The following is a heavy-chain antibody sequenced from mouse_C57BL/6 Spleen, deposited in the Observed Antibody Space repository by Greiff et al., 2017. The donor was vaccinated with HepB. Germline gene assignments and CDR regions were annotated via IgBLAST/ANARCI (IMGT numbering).Heavy chain of an antibody. D-gene: IGHD1-1*01. CDR1: GYTFTSYW. CDR3: ARDYYGSSSVVWYFDV. Sequence: QVQLQQPGAELVRPGTSVKLSCKASGYTFTSYWMHWVKQRPGQGLEWIGVIDPSDSYTNYNQKFKGKATLTVDTSSSTAYMQLSSLTSEDSAVYYCARDYYGSSSVVWYFDVWGTGTTVTVSS. V-gene: IGHV1-59*01. J-gene: IGHJ1*03. CDR2: IDPSDSYT.